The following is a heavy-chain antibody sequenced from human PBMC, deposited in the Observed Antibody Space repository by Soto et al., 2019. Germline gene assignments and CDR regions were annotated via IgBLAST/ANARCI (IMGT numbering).Heavy chain of an antibody. CDR1: GGSISSSYY. J-gene: IGHJ5*02. V-gene: IGHV4-39*07. CDR2: IYYSGST. Sequence: PSETLSLTCAVSGGSISSSYYWGWIRQPPGKGLEWIGSIYYSGSTYYNPSLKSRVTISVDTSKNQFSLKLSSVTAADTAVYYCARDSSGHYGVFFDPWGQGTLVTVSS. CDR3: ARDSSGHYGVFFDP. D-gene: IGHD4-17*01.